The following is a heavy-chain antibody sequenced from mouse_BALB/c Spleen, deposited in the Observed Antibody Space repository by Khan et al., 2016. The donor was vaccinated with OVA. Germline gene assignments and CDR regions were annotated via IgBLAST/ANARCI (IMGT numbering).Heavy chain of an antibody. D-gene: IGHD1-1*01. Sequence: EVELVESGGDLVEPGGSLKLSCAASGFTFSTYGMSWVRQTPDKRLEWVATISTGGHYTYYPDSVRGRFTISRDNAKNTLYLQMTSLKSEDTAMFYCARLGYYYGSEGFAYWGQGTLVTVSA. J-gene: IGHJ3*01. CDR1: GFTFSTYG. CDR2: ISTGGHYT. CDR3: ARLGYYYGSEGFAY. V-gene: IGHV5-6*01.